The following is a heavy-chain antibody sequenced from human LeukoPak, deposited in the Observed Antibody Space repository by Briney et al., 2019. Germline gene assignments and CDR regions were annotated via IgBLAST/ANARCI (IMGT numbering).Heavy chain of an antibody. D-gene: IGHD3-10*01. CDR3: AREVLRGVIKYYFDY. CDR2: IYYSGST. V-gene: IGHV4-59*11. Sequence: SETLSLACTVSGGSISSHYWSWIRQPPGKGLEWIGYIYYSGSTNYNPSLKNRVTISVDTSKNQFSLKLSSVTAADTAVYYCAREVLRGVIKYYFDYWGQGTLVTVSS. CDR1: GGSISSHY. J-gene: IGHJ4*02.